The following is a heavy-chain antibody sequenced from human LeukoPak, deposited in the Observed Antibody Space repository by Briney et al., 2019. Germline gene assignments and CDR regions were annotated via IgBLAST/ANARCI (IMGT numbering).Heavy chain of an antibody. J-gene: IGHJ5*02. CDR3: ARDNSVEDTAWWFDP. CDR2: INPTGSRT. V-gene: IGHV1-46*01. CDR1: GYTFINNW. D-gene: IGHD4-23*01. Sequence: GASVKVSCKASGYTFINNWMHWVRQAPGQGLEWVGLINPTGSRTLYAQKFQGRVTMTRDMSTSTDYMELSSLRSEDTAVYYCARDNSVEDTAWWFDPWGQGTLVTVSS.